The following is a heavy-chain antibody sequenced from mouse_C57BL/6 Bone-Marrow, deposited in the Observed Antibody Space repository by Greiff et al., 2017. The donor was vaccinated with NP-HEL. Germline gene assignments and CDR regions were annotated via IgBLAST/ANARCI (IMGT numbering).Heavy chain of an antibody. J-gene: IGHJ1*03. D-gene: IGHD1-1*01. CDR1: GYTFTSYW. Sequence: QVQLQQPGAELVKPGASVKLSCKASGYTFTSYWMQWVKQRPGQGLEWIGEIDPSDSYTNYHPKFKGKATLTVDTSSSTAYMQLSSLTSEDSAVYYCARDYGSSYGWYFDVWGTGTTVTVSS. CDR3: ARDYGSSYGWYFDV. V-gene: IGHV1-50*01. CDR2: IDPSDSYT.